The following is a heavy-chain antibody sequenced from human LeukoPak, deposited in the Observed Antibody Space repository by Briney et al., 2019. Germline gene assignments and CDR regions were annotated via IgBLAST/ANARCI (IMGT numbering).Heavy chain of an antibody. CDR2: ISYDGSNK. CDR1: GFTFSSYA. CDR3: AQDRAWIEFYF. D-gene: IGHD5-12*01. Sequence: PGRSLRLSCAASGFTFSSYAMHWVRQAPGKGLEWVAVISYDGSNKYYADSVKGRFTISRDNSKNTLYLQMNSLRVEDTAVYYCAQDRAWIEFYFWGQGTLVTVSS. V-gene: IGHV3-30*04. J-gene: IGHJ4*02.